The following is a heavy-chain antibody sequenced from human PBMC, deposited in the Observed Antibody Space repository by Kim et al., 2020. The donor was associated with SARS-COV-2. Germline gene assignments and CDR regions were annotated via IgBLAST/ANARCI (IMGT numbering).Heavy chain of an antibody. CDR2: IWYDGSNK. J-gene: IGHJ6*02. V-gene: IGHV3-33*01. CDR3: ARGVLRVVPADYYYYYGMDV. Sequence: GGSLRPSCAASGFTFSSYGMHWVRQAPGKGLEWVAVIWYDGSNKYYADSVKGRFTISRDNSKNTLYLQMNSLRAEDTAVYYCARGVLRVVPADYYYYYGMDVWGQGTTVTVSS. D-gene: IGHD2-2*01. CDR1: GFTFSSYG.